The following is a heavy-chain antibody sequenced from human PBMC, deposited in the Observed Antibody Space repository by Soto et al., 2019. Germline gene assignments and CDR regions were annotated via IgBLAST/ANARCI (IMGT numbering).Heavy chain of an antibody. CDR1: GYTFTSYG. Sequence: ASVKVSCKASGYTFTSYGISWVRQAPGRGLEWMGWISAYNGNTNYAQKLQGRVTMTTDTSTSTAYMELRSLRSDDTAVYSCARARVITFGGVIVRDDAFDIWGQGTMVTVSS. D-gene: IGHD3-16*02. V-gene: IGHV1-18*01. J-gene: IGHJ3*02. CDR2: ISAYNGNT. CDR3: ARARVITFGGVIVRDDAFDI.